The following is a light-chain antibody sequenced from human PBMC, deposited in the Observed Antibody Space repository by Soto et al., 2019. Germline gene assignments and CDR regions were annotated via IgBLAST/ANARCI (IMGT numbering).Light chain of an antibody. CDR2: GAS. Sequence: EIVMTQSPATLSVSPGERATLSCRASQSVSSNLAWYQQKPGQAPRLLIYGASTRATGIPARFSGSGSGTEFTLTIRSLQSEDFAVYYCQQYNNWQFTFGPGTKVDIK. CDR1: QSVSSN. V-gene: IGKV3-15*01. J-gene: IGKJ3*01. CDR3: QQYNNWQFT.